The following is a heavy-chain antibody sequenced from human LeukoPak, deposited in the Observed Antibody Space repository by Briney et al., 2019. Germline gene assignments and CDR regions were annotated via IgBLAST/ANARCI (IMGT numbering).Heavy chain of an antibody. D-gene: IGHD1-26*01. CDR3: ARGRGDLLKGFDQ. CDR1: GGSISNYY. Sequence: SETLSLTCNISGGSISNYYWNWIRQPPGKGLEWIGYIFYDGSTNSNPSLEGRVTISVDTSKNQFSLRLSSVIAADTAVYYCARGRGDLLKGFDQWGQGTLVTVSS. J-gene: IGHJ4*02. V-gene: IGHV4-59*01. CDR2: IFYDGST.